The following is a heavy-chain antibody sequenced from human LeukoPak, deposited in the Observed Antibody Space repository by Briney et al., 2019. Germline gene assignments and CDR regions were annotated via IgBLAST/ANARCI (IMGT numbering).Heavy chain of an antibody. CDR3: ARALGYCSGGSCYEHYYYYGMDV. J-gene: IGHJ6*02. CDR2: IIPIFGTA. CDR1: GGTFSSYA. Sequence: SVKVSCKASGGTFSSYAISWVRQAPGQGLEWMGGIIPIFGTANYAQKFQGRVTITADESTSTAYMELSSLRSEDTAVYYCARALGYCSGGSCYEHYYYYGMDVWGQGTTVTVSS. V-gene: IGHV1-69*13. D-gene: IGHD2-15*01.